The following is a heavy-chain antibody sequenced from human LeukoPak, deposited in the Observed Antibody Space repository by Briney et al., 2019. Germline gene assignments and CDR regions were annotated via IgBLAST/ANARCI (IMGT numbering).Heavy chain of an antibody. J-gene: IGHJ4*02. V-gene: IGHV1-8*02. CDR3: LVVDWLFPN. D-gene: IGHD3-9*01. Sequence: ASVKVSCKASGGTFSSYAISWVRQAPGQGLEWMGWMNPNSGNTGYAQKFQGRVTMTRNTSISTAYMELSSLRSEDTAVYYCLVVDWLFPNWGQGTLVTVSS. CDR2: MNPNSGNT. CDR1: GGTFSSYA.